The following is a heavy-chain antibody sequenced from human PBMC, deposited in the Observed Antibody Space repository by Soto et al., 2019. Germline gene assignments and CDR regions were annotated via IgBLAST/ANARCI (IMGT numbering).Heavy chain of an antibody. V-gene: IGHV1-69*01. Sequence: QVQLVQSGAEVKKPGSSVKVSCKASGGTFSSYAISWVRQAPGQGLEWMGGIIPIFGTANYAQKFQGRVTITADESTSTAYMELSSLRSEDTAVHYCARGIVVVPAADLYGMDVWGQGTTVTVSS. CDR2: IIPIFGTA. J-gene: IGHJ6*02. CDR1: GGTFSSYA. D-gene: IGHD2-2*01. CDR3: ARGIVVVPAADLYGMDV.